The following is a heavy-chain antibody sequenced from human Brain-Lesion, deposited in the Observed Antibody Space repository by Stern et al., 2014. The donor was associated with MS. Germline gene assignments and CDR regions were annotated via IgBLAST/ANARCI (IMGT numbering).Heavy chain of an antibody. J-gene: IGHJ6*02. V-gene: IGHV3-21*01. CDR1: GFTFNSYS. CDR2: ISVGTDYI. CDR3: ARVDCSGTNCFYYYYGMDV. Sequence: DQLVQSGGGLVKPGGSLRLSCEASGFTFNSYSMNWVRQAPGQGLEWVPSISVGTDYIYYADSVKGRFTISKDNAKNSLFLQMNTLRAEDTGVYYCARVDCSGTNCFYYYYGMDVWGQGTTVTVSS. D-gene: IGHD2-2*01.